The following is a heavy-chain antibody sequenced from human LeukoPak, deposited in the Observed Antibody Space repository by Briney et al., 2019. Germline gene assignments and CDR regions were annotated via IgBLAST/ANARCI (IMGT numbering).Heavy chain of an antibody. Sequence: PGGSLRLSCAASGFTFSTYSMNWVRQAPGKGLEWVSYISSTSSTIYYADSVKGRFTISRDNAKNSLYLQVNSLRAEDTAVYYCARDSASIGHNDAFDIWGQGTMVTISS. J-gene: IGHJ3*02. V-gene: IGHV3-48*01. CDR3: ARDSASIGHNDAFDI. CDR1: GFTFSTYS. CDR2: ISSTSSTI. D-gene: IGHD3-22*01.